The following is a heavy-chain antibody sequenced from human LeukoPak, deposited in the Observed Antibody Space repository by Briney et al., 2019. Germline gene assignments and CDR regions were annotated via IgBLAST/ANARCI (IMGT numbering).Heavy chain of an antibody. V-gene: IGHV1-2*02. CDR1: GYRFTDYY. Sequence: ASLKVSCKTSGYRFTDYYMHWVRPAPGQGLEWMGWINPNGGGTSSAQKFQGRVTMTRDTSISTVYMEVSWLTSDDTAIYYCARADRLHGGPYLIGPWGQGTLVTVSS. CDR3: ARADRLHGGPYLIGP. CDR2: INPNGGGT. J-gene: IGHJ5*02. D-gene: IGHD2-21*01.